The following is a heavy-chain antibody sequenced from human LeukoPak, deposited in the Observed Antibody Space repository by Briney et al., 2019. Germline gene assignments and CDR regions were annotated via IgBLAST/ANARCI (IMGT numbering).Heavy chain of an antibody. V-gene: IGHV3-21*01. D-gene: IGHD5-24*01. CDR2: ISSSSSYI. CDR1: GFTFSSYS. J-gene: IGHJ3*02. Sequence: GGSLRLSCAASGFTFSSYSMNWVRQAPGKGLEWVSSISSSSSYIYYADSVKGRFTISRDNAKNSLYLQMNSLRAEDTAVYYCATDERRKGFYDIWGQGTMVTVSS. CDR3: ATDERRKGFYDI.